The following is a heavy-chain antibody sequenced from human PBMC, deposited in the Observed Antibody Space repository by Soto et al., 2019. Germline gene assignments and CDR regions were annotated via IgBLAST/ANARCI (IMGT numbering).Heavy chain of an antibody. CDR1: GDSIGSRSHD. CDR3: ARVDLLTVYARMDV. V-gene: IGHV4-30-4*01. D-gene: IGHD3-9*01. CDR2: IYYSGST. Sequence: SETLSLTCTVSGDSIGSRSHDWGWSGHPPGKGLEWIGYIYYSGSTYYSPSLKSRVTISVDTSKNQFSLKLNSVTAGDTAVYYCARVDLLTVYARMDVWGQGPTVTVSS. J-gene: IGHJ6*02.